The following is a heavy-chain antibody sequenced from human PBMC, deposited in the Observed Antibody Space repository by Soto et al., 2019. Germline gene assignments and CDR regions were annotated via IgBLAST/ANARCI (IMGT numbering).Heavy chain of an antibody. CDR2: ISYDGSNK. V-gene: IGHV3-30-3*01. CDR3: ARSWEVLVCYFYY. D-gene: IGHD1-26*01. CDR1: GFTFSSSV. J-gene: IGHJ4*02. Sequence: QVQLVESGGGVVQPGRSVRLSCAASGFTFSSSVMHWVRQAPGKGLEWVALISYDGSNKYYADSVKGRFTISRDNSKNTLYLEMNSLRAEDTAVYYCARSWEVLVCYFYYWGQGTLVTVSS.